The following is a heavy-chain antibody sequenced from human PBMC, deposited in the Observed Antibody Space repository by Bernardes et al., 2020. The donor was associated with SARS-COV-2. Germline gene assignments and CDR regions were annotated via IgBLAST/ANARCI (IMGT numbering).Heavy chain of an antibody. D-gene: IGHD2-15*01. CDR2: IYYSGST. CDR1: GGSISSGGYN. J-gene: IGHJ4*02. V-gene: IGHV4-31*03. Sequence: SETLSLTCTVSGGSISSGGYNWNWIRQHPGKGLEWIGYIYYSGSTYYNPSLKSRVTISVDTSKNQFSLKLSSVTAADTAVYYCARGARGGYVDYWGQGSLVTVAS. CDR3: ARGARGGYVDY.